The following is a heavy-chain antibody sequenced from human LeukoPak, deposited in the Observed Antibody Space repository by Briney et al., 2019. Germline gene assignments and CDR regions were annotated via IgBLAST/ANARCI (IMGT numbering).Heavy chain of an antibody. J-gene: IGHJ3*02. D-gene: IGHD3-10*01. V-gene: IGHV1-2*06. CDR3: ARGGFPNVLLREGVDAFDI. Sequence: EASVKVSCKASGYTFTGYYMHWVRQAPGQGLEWMGRINPNSGGTNYAQKFRGRVTMTRDTSISTAYMELSRLRSDDTAVYYCARGGFPNVLLREGVDAFDIWGQGTMVTVSS. CDR2: INPNSGGT. CDR1: GYTFTGYY.